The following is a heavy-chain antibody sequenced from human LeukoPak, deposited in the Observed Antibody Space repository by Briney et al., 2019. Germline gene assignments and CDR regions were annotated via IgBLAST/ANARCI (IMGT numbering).Heavy chain of an antibody. V-gene: IGHV4-4*02. CDR2: IYHSGST. CDR3: ARDRSSGYSSGWYDY. CDR1: GGSLSSSNW. J-gene: IGHJ4*02. Sequence: SETLSLTCAVSGGSLSSSNWWSWVRQPPGKGLEWIGEIYHSGSTNYNPSLKSRVTISVDKSKNQFSLKLSSVTAADTAVYYCARDRSSGYSSGWYDYWGQGTLVTVSS. D-gene: IGHD6-19*01.